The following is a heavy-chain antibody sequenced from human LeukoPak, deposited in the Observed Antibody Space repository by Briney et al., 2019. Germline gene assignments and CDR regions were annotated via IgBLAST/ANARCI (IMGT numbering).Heavy chain of an antibody. V-gene: IGHV1-2*06. J-gene: IGHJ4*02. D-gene: IGHD2-21*02. CDR3: ARGYCGGDCFPDY. CDR2: ISPNSGDT. Sequence: ASVKVSCKASGYTFTGYYVHWVRQAPGQGLEWMGRISPNSGDTNYAQKFQGRVTMPRDTSISTAYMELSRLRSDDTAVYYCARGYCGGDCFPDYWGQGTLVTVSS. CDR1: GYTFTGYY.